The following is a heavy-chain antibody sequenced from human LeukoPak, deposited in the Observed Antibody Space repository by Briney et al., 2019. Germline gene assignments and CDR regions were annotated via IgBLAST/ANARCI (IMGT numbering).Heavy chain of an antibody. CDR1: GYSFTSYW. CDR3: ARRDKGNCSSTSCYSWFDP. J-gene: IGHJ5*02. V-gene: IGHV5-51*01. CDR2: IYPGDSDT. Sequence: ESLKLSRKASGYSFTSYWIARVPQMPGKGLEGIGFIYPGDSDTRYSPSFQGQVTISADESISTAYLQWSSLKASDTAMYYCARRDKGNCSSTSCYSWFDPWGQGTLVTVSS. D-gene: IGHD2-2*02.